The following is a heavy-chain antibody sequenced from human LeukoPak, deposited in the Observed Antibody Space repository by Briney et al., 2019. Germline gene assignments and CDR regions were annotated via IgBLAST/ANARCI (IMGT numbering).Heavy chain of an antibody. CDR2: IIPIFGTA. J-gene: IGHJ6*03. CDR3: ARGSDCTNGVCQRGYYYYMDV. V-gene: IGHV1-69*01. CDR1: GGTFSSYA. D-gene: IGHD2-8*01. Sequence: SVKVSCKASGGTFSSYAISWVRQAPGQGLEWMGGIIPIFGTANYAQKFQGRVTITADESTSTAYMELSSLRSEDTAVYYCARGSDCTNGVCQRGYYYYMDVWGKGTTVTVSS.